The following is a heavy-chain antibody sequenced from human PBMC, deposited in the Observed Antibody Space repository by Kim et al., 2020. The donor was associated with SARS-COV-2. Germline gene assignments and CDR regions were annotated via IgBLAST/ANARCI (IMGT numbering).Heavy chain of an antibody. CDR3: AKDAVLYCSCTSCYYYYYMEV. V-gene: IGHV3-66*01. J-gene: IGHJ6*03. Sequence: GGSLRLSCAASGFTVSSNYMSWVRQAPGKGLEWVSVLYSGGSTYYADSVKGRFTISRDNSKNTLYLQMNSLRAEDKAVYYCAKDAVLYCSCTSCYYYYYMEVWREGTAVSVSS. D-gene: IGHD2-2*01. CDR1: GFTVSSNY. CDR2: LYSGGST.